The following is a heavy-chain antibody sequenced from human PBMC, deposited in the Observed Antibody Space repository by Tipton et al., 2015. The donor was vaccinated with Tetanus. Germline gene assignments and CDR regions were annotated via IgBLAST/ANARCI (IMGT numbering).Heavy chain of an antibody. CDR3: AKDRNGDYVL. CDR1: GFTFSTYA. CDR2: ISGSGGST. J-gene: IGHJ4*02. V-gene: IGHV3-23*01. Sequence: SGFTFSTYAMSWVRQAPGKRLEWVSTISGSGGSTYYPDSVKGRFTISRDNSKNTLYLQMNSLRAEDTALYYCAKDRNGDYVLWGQGTLVTVSS. D-gene: IGHD4-17*01.